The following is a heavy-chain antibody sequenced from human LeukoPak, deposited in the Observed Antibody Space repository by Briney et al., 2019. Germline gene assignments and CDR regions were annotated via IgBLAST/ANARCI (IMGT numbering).Heavy chain of an antibody. V-gene: IGHV1-69*05. CDR1: GGTFSSYA. D-gene: IGHD5-24*01. Sequence: SVKVSCKASGGTFSSYAISWVRRAPGQGLEWMGGIIPIFGTANYAQKFQGRVTITTDESTSTAYMELSSLRSEDTAVYYCARDRSEMATTRTFDYWGQGTLVTASS. CDR3: ARDRSEMATTRTFDY. J-gene: IGHJ4*02. CDR2: IIPIFGTA.